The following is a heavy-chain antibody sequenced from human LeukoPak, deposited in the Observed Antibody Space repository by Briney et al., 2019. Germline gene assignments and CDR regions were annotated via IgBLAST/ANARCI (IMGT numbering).Heavy chain of an antibody. D-gene: IGHD2-15*01. Sequence: TPSETLSLTCAVSGGSISSSNWWSWVRQPSGKGLEWIGEIYHSGSTNYNPSLKSRVTISVDKSKNQFSLKLSSVTAADTAVYYCARWGVGYCSGGSCTKRDYWGQGTLVTVSS. CDR3: ARWGVGYCSGGSCTKRDY. V-gene: IGHV4-4*02. CDR2: IYHSGST. CDR1: GGSISSSNW. J-gene: IGHJ4*02.